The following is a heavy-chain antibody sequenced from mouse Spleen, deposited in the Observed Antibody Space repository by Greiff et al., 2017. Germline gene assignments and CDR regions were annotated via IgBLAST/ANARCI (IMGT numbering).Heavy chain of an antibody. J-gene: IGHJ2*01. Sequence: EVKLVESEGGLVQPGSSMKLSCTASGFTLSDYYMAWVRQVPEKGLEWVANINYDGSSTYYLDSLKSRFIISRDNAKNILYLQMSSLKSEDTATYYCARNYYFYFDYWGQGTTLTVSS. CDR3: ARNYYFYFDY. CDR1: GFTLSDYY. D-gene: IGHD1-1*01. V-gene: IGHV5-16*01. CDR2: INYDGSST.